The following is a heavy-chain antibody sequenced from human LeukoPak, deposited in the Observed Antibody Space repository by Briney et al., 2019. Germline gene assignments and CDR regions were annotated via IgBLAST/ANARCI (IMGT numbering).Heavy chain of an antibody. Sequence: SETLSLTCTVSGGSISSYYRSWIRQPPGKGLEWIGYIYYSGSTNYNPSLESRVTISVDTSKNQFSLKLSSVTAADTAVYYCARVAAATFDPWGQGTMVTVSS. CDR3: ARVAAATFDP. J-gene: IGHJ3*01. CDR1: GGSISSYY. V-gene: IGHV4-59*01. CDR2: IYYSGST. D-gene: IGHD6-13*01.